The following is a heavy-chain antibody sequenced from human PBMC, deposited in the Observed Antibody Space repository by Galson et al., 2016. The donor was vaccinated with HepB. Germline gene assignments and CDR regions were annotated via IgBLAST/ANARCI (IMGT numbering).Heavy chain of an antibody. CDR1: GFTFRSYW. V-gene: IGHV3-7*01. CDR3: ARDLDDKGDFYDY. D-gene: IGHD4-17*01. CDR2: IKQDGSEK. Sequence: SLRLSCAASGFTFRSYWMSWVRQAPGKGLEWVANIKQDGSEKYYVDSVWGRFTISRDNAKNSLYLQMNSLSAEDTAVYYCARDLDDKGDFYDYWGQGTLVTVSS. J-gene: IGHJ4*02.